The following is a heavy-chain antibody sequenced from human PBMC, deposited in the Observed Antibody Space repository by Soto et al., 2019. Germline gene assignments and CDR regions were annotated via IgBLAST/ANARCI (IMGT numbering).Heavy chain of an antibody. CDR1: VGSISSSNW. CDR3: ARGGCSGGSCQALDY. D-gene: IGHD2-15*01. V-gene: IGHV4-4*02. CDR2: IYYSGIT. Sequence: SETLSLTCAVSVGSISSSNWWSWVRQPPGKGLEWIGDIYYSGITNYNASLKSRVTMSVDTSKNQFSLKLNSVTAADTAVYYCARGGCSGGSCQALDYWGQGTLVTVSS. J-gene: IGHJ4*02.